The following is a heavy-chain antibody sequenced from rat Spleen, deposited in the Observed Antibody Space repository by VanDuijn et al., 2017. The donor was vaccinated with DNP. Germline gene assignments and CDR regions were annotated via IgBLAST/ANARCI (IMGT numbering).Heavy chain of an antibody. D-gene: IGHD1-7*01. J-gene: IGHJ2*01. CDR3: ATHDWQG. CDR1: GFNFSNYY. Sequence: EVQLVESGGGLVQPGRSMKLSCAVSGFNFSNYYMAWVRQAPTKGLEWVASISTGGGNTYYRDSLKGRFTISRNNVKSILYLQMDSLRPEETATYFCATHDWQGWGQGVMVTVSS. V-gene: IGHV5S11*01. CDR2: ISTGGGNT.